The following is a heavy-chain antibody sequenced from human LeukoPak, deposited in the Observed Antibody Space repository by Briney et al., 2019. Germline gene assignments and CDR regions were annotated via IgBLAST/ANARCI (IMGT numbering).Heavy chain of an antibody. V-gene: IGHV3-48*01. Sequence: PGGSLRLSCAASGFTFGDHIKNWVRQLPGKRLEWVAYVSGSGSTVYYADSVKGRFTVSRDNGKSSLYLQMNSLRVEDTALYYCVRQFASWGQGTLVTVSS. CDR2: VSGSGSTV. J-gene: IGHJ4*02. CDR1: GFTFGDHI. CDR3: VRQFAS.